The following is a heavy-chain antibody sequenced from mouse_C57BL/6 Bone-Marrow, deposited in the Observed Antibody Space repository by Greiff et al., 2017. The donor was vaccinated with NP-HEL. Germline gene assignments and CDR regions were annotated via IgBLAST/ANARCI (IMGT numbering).Heavy chain of an antibody. Sequence: EVMLVESGEGLVKPGGSLKLSCAASGFTFSSYAMSWVRQTPEKRLEWVAYISSGGDYIYYADTVKGRFTFSRDNARNTLYLQMSSLKSEDTAMYYCTREGWLLRLDYWGQGTTLTVSS. CDR1: GFTFSSYA. V-gene: IGHV5-9-1*02. D-gene: IGHD2-3*01. J-gene: IGHJ2*01. CDR3: TREGWLLRLDY. CDR2: ISSGGDYI.